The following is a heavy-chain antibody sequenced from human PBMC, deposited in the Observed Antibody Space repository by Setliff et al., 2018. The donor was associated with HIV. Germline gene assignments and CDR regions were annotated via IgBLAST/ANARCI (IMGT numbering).Heavy chain of an antibody. CDR2: IYYSGST. J-gene: IGHJ6*03. CDR1: GGSISSYY. CDR3: ARRVLRLGYYYMDV. D-gene: IGHD3-16*01. Sequence: SETLSLTCTVSGGSISSYYWSWIRQPPGKGLEWIGYIYYSGSTNYNPSLKSRVTISVDTSKNQFSLKLSSVTAADTAVYYCARRVLRLGYYYMDVWGKGTTVTVS. V-gene: IGHV4-59*08.